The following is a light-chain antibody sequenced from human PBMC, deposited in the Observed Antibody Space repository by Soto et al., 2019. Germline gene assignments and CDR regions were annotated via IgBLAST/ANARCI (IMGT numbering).Light chain of an antibody. V-gene: IGKV1-5*03. CDR3: QQYSYLWT. CDR2: KAS. Sequence: DIQMTQSPSSLSASVGDRVTITCRASQSIGPWLAWYHQKPGKAPKLLIYKASSLEIGVPSRFSGSGSGTEFTLAIRSLQPDDFATYDCQQYSYLWTFGQGNKVEIK. J-gene: IGKJ1*01. CDR1: QSIGPW.